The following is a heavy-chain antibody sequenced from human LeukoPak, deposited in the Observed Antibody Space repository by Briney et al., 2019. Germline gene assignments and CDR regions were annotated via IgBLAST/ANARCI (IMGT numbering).Heavy chain of an antibody. CDR2: ISWNSGSI. CDR1: GFTFDDYA. CDR3: AKGGLQLWLPHFDY. D-gene: IGHD5-18*01. Sequence: AGGSLRLSCVASGFTFDDYAMQWVRQAPGKGLEWGSGISWNSGSIGYADSVKGRFTISRDNAKNSLYLQMNSLRAEDMALYYCAKGGLQLWLPHFDYWGQGTLVTVSS. J-gene: IGHJ4*02. V-gene: IGHV3-9*03.